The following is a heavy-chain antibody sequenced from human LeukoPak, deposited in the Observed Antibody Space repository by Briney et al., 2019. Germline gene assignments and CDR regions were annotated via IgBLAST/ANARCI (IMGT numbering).Heavy chain of an antibody. D-gene: IGHD3-22*01. V-gene: IGHV3-21*01. CDR3: ARDQYYYDSSGYSGY. Sequence: GRSLRLSCAASGFTFSSYSMNWVRQAPGKGLEWVSSVSSSSSYIYYADSVKGRFTISRDNAKNSLYLQMNSLRAEDTAVYYCARDQYYYDSSGYSGYWGQGTLVTVSS. CDR1: GFTFSSYS. CDR2: VSSSSSYI. J-gene: IGHJ4*02.